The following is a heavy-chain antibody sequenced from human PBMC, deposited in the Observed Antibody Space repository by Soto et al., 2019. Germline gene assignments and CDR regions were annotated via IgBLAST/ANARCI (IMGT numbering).Heavy chain of an antibody. V-gene: IGHV3-30*18. D-gene: IGHD3-10*01. Sequence: QVQLVESGGGVVQPGRSLRLSCAASGFTFSIYGMHWVRQAPGKGLEWVALISFDGSNEYYTDSVKGRFTISRDNSKNTLYLQMNSLRAEDTAVYYCAKNSPDYSYFGELFLDFWGQGTLVTFSS. CDR2: ISFDGSNE. CDR3: AKNSPDYSYFGELFLDF. J-gene: IGHJ4*02. CDR1: GFTFSIYG.